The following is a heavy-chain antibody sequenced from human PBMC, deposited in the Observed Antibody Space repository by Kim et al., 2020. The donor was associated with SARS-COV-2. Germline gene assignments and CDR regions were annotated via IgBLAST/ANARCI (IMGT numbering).Heavy chain of an antibody. D-gene: IGHD4-17*01. CDR1: GGSFSGYY. CDR2: INHSGST. Sequence: PSETLSLTCAVYGGSFSGYYWSWIRQPPGKGLEWIGEINHSGSTNYNPSLKSRVTISVDTSKNQFSLKLSSVTAADTAVYYCARSTTVTTFYYYYYGMDVWGQGTTVTVSS. J-gene: IGHJ6*02. V-gene: IGHV4-34*01. CDR3: ARSTTVTTFYYYYYGMDV.